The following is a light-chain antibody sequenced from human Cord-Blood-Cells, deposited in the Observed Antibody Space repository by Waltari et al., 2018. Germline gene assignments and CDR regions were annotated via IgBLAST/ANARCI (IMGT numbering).Light chain of an antibody. CDR1: ALPKQY. Sequence: SYELTQPPSVSVSPGQTARITCSVDALPKQYAYWYQQKPGQAPVLVIYKDSERPSGIPERFSGSSSGTTVTLTISGVQAEDEADYYCQSADSSGTHWVFGGGTKLTVL. CDR2: KDS. CDR3: QSADSSGTHWV. J-gene: IGLJ3*02. V-gene: IGLV3-25*03.